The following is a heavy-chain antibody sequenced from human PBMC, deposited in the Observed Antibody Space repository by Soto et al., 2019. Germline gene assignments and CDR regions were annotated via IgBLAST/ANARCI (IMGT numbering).Heavy chain of an antibody. CDR3: ATIHY. Sequence: PSETLSLTCTVSGGSISSSDWWTWVRQSPGKGLEWIGEIYRSGITNYNSSLQSRVTISLDKSRNQLSLKLISVTAADTAVYYCATIHYWGQGTLVTVSS. V-gene: IGHV4-4*02. CDR2: IYRSGIT. J-gene: IGHJ4*02. CDR1: GGSISSSDW.